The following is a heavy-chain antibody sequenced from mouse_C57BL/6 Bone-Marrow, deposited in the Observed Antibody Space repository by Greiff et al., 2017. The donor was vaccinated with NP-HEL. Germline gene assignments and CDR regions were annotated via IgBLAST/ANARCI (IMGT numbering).Heavy chain of an antibody. CDR1: GFTFSSYG. Sequence: EVKVVESGGDLVKPGGSLKLSCAASGFTFSSYGMSWVRQTPDKRLEWVATISRGCSYTYYPDSVKGRFTISRDNAKNTLYLQMSSLKSEDTAKYCCARHDYSNYFDYGGQGTTLTVSS. J-gene: IGHJ2*01. CDR2: ISRGCSYT. D-gene: IGHD2-5*01. CDR3: ARHDYSNYFDY. V-gene: IGHV5-6*01.